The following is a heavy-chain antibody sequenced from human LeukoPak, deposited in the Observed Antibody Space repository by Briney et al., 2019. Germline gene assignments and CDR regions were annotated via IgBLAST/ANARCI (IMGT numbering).Heavy chain of an antibody. J-gene: IGHJ4*02. D-gene: IGHD3-22*01. V-gene: IGHV3-23*01. CDR1: GFTFSSYA. Sequence: PGGSLRLSCAASGFTFSSYAMSWVRQAPGKGLEWVSAISGSGGSTYYADSVKGRFTISRDNSKNTLYLQMNSLRAEDTAVYYCATSLYYYDSSGYCRYWGQETLVTVSS. CDR2: ISGSGGST. CDR3: ATSLYYYDSSGYCRY.